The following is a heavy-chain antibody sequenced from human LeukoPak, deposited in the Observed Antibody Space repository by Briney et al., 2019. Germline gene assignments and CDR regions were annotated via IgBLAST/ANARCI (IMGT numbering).Heavy chain of an antibody. J-gene: IGHJ6*03. CDR2: IIPIFGTA. CDR1: GGTFSSYA. V-gene: IGHV1-69*06. CDR3: ARILIGCSGGSCPYYYYYYMDV. Sequence: SVKVSCTASGGTFSSYAISWVRQAPGQGLEWMGGIIPIFGTANYAQKFQGRVTITADKSTSTAYMELSSLRSEDTAVYYCARILIGCSGGSCPYYYYYYMDVWGKGTTVTVSS. D-gene: IGHD2-15*01.